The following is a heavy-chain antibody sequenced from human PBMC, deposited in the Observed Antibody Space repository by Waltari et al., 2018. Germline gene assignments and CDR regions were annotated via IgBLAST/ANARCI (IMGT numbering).Heavy chain of an antibody. D-gene: IGHD1-1*01. CDR2: MNPNSGNT. V-gene: IGHV1-8*01. CDR1: GYTFPSYD. Sequence: QVQLVQSGAEVTKPGASVKVSCKASGYTFPSYDINRVRQASGTELEWMGWMNPNSGNTGYAQKFQGRVTMTRNTSISTAYMELSSLRSEDTTVYYCARRPSRKTSGTDLRYNWFDPWGQGTLVTVSS. J-gene: IGHJ5*02. CDR3: ARRPSRKTSGTDLRYNWFDP.